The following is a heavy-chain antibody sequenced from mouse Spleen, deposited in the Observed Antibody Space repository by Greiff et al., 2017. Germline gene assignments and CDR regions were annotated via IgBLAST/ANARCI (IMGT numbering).Heavy chain of an antibody. J-gene: IGHJ4*01. CDR1: GYTFTSYW. Sequence: QVQLQQSGAELVKPGASVKMSCKASGYTFTSYWITWVKQRPGQGLEWIGDIYPGSGSTNYNEKFKSKATLTVDTSSSTAYMQLSSLTSEDSAVYYCARKRHYSNYDAMDYWGQGTSVTVSS. CDR3: ARKRHYSNYDAMDY. D-gene: IGHD2-5*01. CDR2: IYPGSGST. V-gene: IGHV1-55*01.